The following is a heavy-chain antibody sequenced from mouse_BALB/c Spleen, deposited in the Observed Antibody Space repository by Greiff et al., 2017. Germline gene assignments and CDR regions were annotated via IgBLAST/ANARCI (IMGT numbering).Heavy chain of an antibody. V-gene: IGHV5-6-4*01. CDR2: ISSGGSYT. J-gene: IGHJ3*01. CDR3: TRANWDEAWFAY. CDR1: GFTFSSYT. D-gene: IGHD4-1*02. Sequence: EVKLMESGGGLVKPGGSLKLSCAASGFTFSSYTMSWVRQTPEKRLEWVATISSGGSYTYYPDSVKGRFTISRDNAKNTLYLQMSSLKSEDTAMYYCTRANWDEAWFAYWGQGTLVTVSA.